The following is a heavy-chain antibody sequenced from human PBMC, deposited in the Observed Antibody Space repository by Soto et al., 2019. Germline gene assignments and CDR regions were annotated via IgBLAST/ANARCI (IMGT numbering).Heavy chain of an antibody. CDR3: AHVLLNDYSHYYYLAS. CDR1: GFSLSTSGVG. D-gene: IGHD4-4*01. CDR2: IYWDDDK. Sequence: QITLKESDPTLVKPTQTLTLTCTFSGFSLSTSGVGVGWIRQPPGKALEWLALIYWDDDKRYSPSLKSRLTLTTDTTKTRVVFTLTTMDPVDTATYYCAHVLLNDYSHYYYLASWGKGTLVTVSS. J-gene: IGHJ4*02. V-gene: IGHV2-5*02.